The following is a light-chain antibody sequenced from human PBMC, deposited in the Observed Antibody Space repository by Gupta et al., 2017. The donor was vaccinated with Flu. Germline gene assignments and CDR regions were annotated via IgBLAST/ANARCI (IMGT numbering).Light chain of an antibody. CDR2: KAS. CDR1: QSISSW. J-gene: IGKJ1*01. V-gene: IGKV1-5*03. CDR3: QQYNSYSWT. Sequence: PSTLSASVGDRVTIACRASQSISSWLAWYQQKPGKAPKLLIYKASSLESGVPSRFSGSGSGTEFTLTISSLQPDDFATYYCQQYNSYSWTFGQETKVEIK.